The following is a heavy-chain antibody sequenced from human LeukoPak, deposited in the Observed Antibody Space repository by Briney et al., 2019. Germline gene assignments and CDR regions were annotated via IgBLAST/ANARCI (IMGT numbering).Heavy chain of an antibody. CDR2: IRYDGSNK. CDR1: GFTFSSYG. CDR3: AKDHEGFSSSLAY. J-gene: IGHJ4*02. Sequence: GGSLRLSCAAAGFTFSSYGMRWVRQAAGKGLEWVAFIRYDGSNKYYADSVKGRFTISRDNSKNTLYLQMNSLRAEDTAVYYCAKDHEGFSSSLAYWGQGTLVTVSS. V-gene: IGHV3-30*02. D-gene: IGHD6-13*01.